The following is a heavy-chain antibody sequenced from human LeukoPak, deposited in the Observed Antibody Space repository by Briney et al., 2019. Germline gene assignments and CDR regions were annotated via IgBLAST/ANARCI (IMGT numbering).Heavy chain of an antibody. Sequence: SGPTLVKPTQTLTLTCTFSGFSLSTSGVGVGWIRQPPGKALEWLALIYWNDDKRYSPSLKSRLTITKDTSKNQVVLTMTNMDPVDTATYYCAHSLDYDILTDSDAFDIWGQGTMVTVSS. CDR1: GFSLSTSGVG. J-gene: IGHJ3*02. D-gene: IGHD3-9*01. CDR2: IYWNDDK. CDR3: AHSLDYDILTDSDAFDI. V-gene: IGHV2-5*01.